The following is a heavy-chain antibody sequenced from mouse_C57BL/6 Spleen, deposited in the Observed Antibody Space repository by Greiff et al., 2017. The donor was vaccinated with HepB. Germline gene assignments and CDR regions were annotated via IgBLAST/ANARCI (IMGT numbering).Heavy chain of an antibody. CDR1: GYTFTSYG. Sequence: QVQLQQSGAELARPGASVKLSCKASGYTFTSYGISWVKQRTGQGLEWIGEIYPRSGNTYYNEKFKGKATLTADKSSSTAYMELRSLTSEDSAVYFCARRVEGYYGSSDYAMDYWGQGTSVTVSS. D-gene: IGHD1-1*01. V-gene: IGHV1-81*01. J-gene: IGHJ4*01. CDR2: IYPRSGNT. CDR3: ARRVEGYYGSSDYAMDY.